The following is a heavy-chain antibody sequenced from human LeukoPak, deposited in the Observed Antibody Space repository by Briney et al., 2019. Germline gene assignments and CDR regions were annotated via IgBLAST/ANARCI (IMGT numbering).Heavy chain of an antibody. Sequence: VASVKVSCKASGYTFTNYYMHWVRQAPGQGLEWMGWINPNSGGTNYAQKFQGRVTMTRDTSISTAYMELSRLRSDDTAVYYCARGPAGYSRENPRYDYWGQGTLVTVSS. D-gene: IGHD6-13*01. J-gene: IGHJ4*02. CDR3: ARGPAGYSRENPRYDY. V-gene: IGHV1-2*02. CDR1: GYTFTNYY. CDR2: INPNSGGT.